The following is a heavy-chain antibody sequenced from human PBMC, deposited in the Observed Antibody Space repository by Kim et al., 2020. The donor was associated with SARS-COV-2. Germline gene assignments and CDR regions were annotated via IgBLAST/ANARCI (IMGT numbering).Heavy chain of an antibody. V-gene: IGHV1-69*13. J-gene: IGHJ5*02. Sequence: SVKVSCKASGGTFSSYAISWVRQAPGQGLEWMGGIIPIFGTANYAQKFQGRVTITADESTSTAYMELSSLRSEDTAVYYCARDGAIAVAGTPNWFDPWGQGTLVTVSS. CDR2: IIPIFGTA. CDR3: ARDGAIAVAGTPNWFDP. CDR1: GGTFSSYA. D-gene: IGHD6-19*01.